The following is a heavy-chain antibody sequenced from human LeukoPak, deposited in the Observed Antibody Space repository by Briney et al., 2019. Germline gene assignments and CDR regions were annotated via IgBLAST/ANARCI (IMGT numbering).Heavy chain of an antibody. CDR2: ISGNGGST. J-gene: IGHJ4*02. CDR1: GFTFNSYA. CDR3: TKGGSYAPLDY. Sequence: GGSLRLSCAASGFTFNSYAMTWVRQAPGKGLEWVSSISGNGGSTYYTDSVRGRFTISRDNSKNTLSLQMNSLRADDTAVYYCTKGGSYAPLDYWGQGALVTVSS. D-gene: IGHD1-26*01. V-gene: IGHV3-23*01.